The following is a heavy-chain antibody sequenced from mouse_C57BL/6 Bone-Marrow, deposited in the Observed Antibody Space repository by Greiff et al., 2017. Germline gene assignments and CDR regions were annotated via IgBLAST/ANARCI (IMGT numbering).Heavy chain of an antibody. CDR3: ARGTTVVDYYAMDY. CDR1: GFTFSSYA. CDR2: ISDGGSYT. D-gene: IGHD1-1*01. J-gene: IGHJ4*01. Sequence: EVKLVESGGGLVKPGGSLKLSCAASGFTFSSYAMSWVRQTPEKRLEWVATISDGGSYTYYPDNVKGRFTISRDHAKNNLDLQMSHLKSEDTAMYYCARGTTVVDYYAMDYWGQGTSVTVSS. V-gene: IGHV5-4*03.